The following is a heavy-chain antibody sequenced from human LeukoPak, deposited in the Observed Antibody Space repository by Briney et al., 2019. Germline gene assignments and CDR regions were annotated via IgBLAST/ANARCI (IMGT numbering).Heavy chain of an antibody. CDR2: IKQDGSEK. Sequence: QTGGSLRLSCAASGFTFSTYAMSWVRQAPGKGLEWVANIKQDGSEKQYVDSVKGRFAISRDNAENSLYLQMNSLKAEDTAVYYCGRFTRSGDSVYWGQGTLVTVSS. D-gene: IGHD7-27*01. CDR1: GFTFSTYA. V-gene: IGHV3-7*04. J-gene: IGHJ4*02. CDR3: GRFTRSGDSVY.